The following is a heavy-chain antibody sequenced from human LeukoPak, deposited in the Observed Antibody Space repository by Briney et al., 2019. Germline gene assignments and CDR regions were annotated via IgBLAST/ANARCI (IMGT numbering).Heavy chain of an antibody. CDR2: ISGSGDST. D-gene: IGHD3-9*01. CDR1: GFTFSSYA. Sequence: GGSLRLSCAASGFTFSSYAMSWVRQAPRKGLEWVSAISGSGDSTYYADSVKGRFTISRDNSKNTLYLQMNSLRAEDTAVYYCAKARAYDILTGYYKGRASLSFDYWGQGTLVTVSS. J-gene: IGHJ4*02. V-gene: IGHV3-23*01. CDR3: AKARAYDILTGYYKGRASLSFDY.